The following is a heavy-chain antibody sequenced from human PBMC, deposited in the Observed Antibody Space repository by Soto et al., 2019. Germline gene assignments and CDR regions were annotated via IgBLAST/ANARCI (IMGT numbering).Heavy chain of an antibody. CDR2: IYYSGSP. Sequence: QVQLQESGPGLLKPSETLSLTCTVSGGSVRSGSYYWSWLRPPTGQELEWIGYIYYSGSPNYNPFRESRDSMSVDPSQNQLSRKLSSVTAAGTAVYYGAGFPRAFSYVASLWFDPWVQGTLVTGSS. CDR1: GGSVRSGSYY. V-gene: IGHV4-61*01. CDR3: AGFPRAFSYVASLWFDP. J-gene: IGHJ5*02. D-gene: IGHD5-18*01.